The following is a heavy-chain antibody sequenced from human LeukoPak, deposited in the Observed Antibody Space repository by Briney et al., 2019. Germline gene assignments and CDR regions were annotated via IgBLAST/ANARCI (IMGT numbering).Heavy chain of an antibody. J-gene: IGHJ5*02. V-gene: IGHV4-34*01. Sequence: SETLSLTSAVYGGSFSGYYWSWIRQPPGKGLEWIGEINHSGSTNYNPSLKSRVTISVDTSKNQFSLKLSSVTAADTAVYYCARDSELELIGWFDPWGQGTLVTVSS. CDR1: GGSFSGYY. D-gene: IGHD1-7*01. CDR3: ARDSELELIGWFDP. CDR2: INHSGST.